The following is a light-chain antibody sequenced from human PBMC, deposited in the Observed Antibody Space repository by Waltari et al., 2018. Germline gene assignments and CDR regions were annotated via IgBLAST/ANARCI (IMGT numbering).Light chain of an antibody. Sequence: EIVMTQSPATLSVSPGERATLPCRASQSVNSNLAWYQQKPGQAPSLLMYDASTRATGIPARFSGSGSGTDFTLTISSLQSEDFAVYYCLQYNDWPPWTFGQGTKVEI. CDR1: QSVNSN. CDR3: LQYNDWPPWT. V-gene: IGKV3-15*01. CDR2: DAS. J-gene: IGKJ1*01.